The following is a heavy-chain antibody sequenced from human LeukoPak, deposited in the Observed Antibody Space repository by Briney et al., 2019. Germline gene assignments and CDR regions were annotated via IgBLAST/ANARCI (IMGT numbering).Heavy chain of an antibody. V-gene: IGHV3-15*01. CDR2: IKTNADGGTT. J-gene: IGHJ3*02. D-gene: IGHD2-15*01. CDR3: TTVGLEYSYI. Sequence: GGSLRLSCAASGFTFSNAWMTWVRQAPGKGLEWVGRIKTNADGGTTDYAAPVKARFTISRDDSKNTLYLQMNSLKIEDTAVYYCTTVGLEYSYIWGQGTTVTVSS. CDR1: GFTFSNAW.